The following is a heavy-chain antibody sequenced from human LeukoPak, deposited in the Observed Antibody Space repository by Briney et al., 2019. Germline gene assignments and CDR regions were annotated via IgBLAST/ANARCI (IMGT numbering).Heavy chain of an antibody. J-gene: IGHJ6*03. CDR2: IYSGGST. Sequence: GGSLRLSCAASGFTVSSNYMSWVRQAPGKGLEWVSVIYSGGSTYYADSVKGRFTISRDNSKNTLYLQMNSLRAEDTAVYYCARTTEAHSWRTRYYDYYMDVWGKGTTVTVSS. D-gene: IGHD6-13*01. CDR1: GFTVSSNY. CDR3: ARTTEAHSWRTRYYDYYMDV. V-gene: IGHV3-66*01.